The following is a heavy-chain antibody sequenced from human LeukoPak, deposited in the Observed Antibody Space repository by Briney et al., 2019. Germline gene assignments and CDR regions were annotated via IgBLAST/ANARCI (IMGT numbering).Heavy chain of an antibody. Sequence: GASVKVSCKASGYTFTGYYMHWVRQAPGQGLEWMGWINPNSGGTNYAQKLQGRVTMTTDTSTSTAYMELRSLRSDDTAVYYCAREIRGYYYYYMDVWGKGTTVTVSS. J-gene: IGHJ6*03. CDR3: AREIRGYYYYYMDV. CDR2: INPNSGGT. CDR1: GYTFTGYY. D-gene: IGHD3-10*01. V-gene: IGHV1-2*02.